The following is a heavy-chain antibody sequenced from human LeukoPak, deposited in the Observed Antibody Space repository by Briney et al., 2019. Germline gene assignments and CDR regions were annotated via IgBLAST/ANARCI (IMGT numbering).Heavy chain of an antibody. CDR3: ASSGLEWLHIDYYMDV. CDR1: GYTFTGYY. CDR2: INPNSGGT. Sequence: ASVKVSCKASGYTFTGYYMHWVRQAPGQGLEWMGWINPNSGGTNYAQKFQGRVTMTRDTSISTAYMELSRLRSDDTAVYYCASSGLEWLHIDYYMDVWGKGTTVTVSS. J-gene: IGHJ6*03. V-gene: IGHV1-2*02. D-gene: IGHD3-3*01.